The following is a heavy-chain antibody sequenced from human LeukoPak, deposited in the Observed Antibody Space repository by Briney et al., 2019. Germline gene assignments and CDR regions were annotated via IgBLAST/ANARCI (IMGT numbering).Heavy chain of an antibody. CDR3: ARSYGSGSRTFDY. J-gene: IGHJ4*02. Sequence: GASVKVSCKASNYTFTSYGISWVRQAPGQGLEWMAWINAYNGDTNYAQKFQGRVTLTTDTSTSTAYMELSSLRSEDTAVYYCARSYGSGSRTFDYWGQGTLVTVSS. CDR1: NYTFTSYG. CDR2: INAYNGDT. D-gene: IGHD3-10*01. V-gene: IGHV1-18*01.